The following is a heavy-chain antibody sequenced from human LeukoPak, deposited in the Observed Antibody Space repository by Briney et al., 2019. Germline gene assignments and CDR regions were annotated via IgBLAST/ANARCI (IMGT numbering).Heavy chain of an antibody. D-gene: IGHD3-10*01. CDR1: GGXISSYY. CDR3: ARGNYGSGPYWYFDL. Sequence: SETLSLTCTVSGGXISSYYCTWIRQPPGKGLEWIGFIFYSGNSYYNPSLKSRATLSVDTSKNQFSLILNSVTAADTAVYYCARGNYGSGPYWYFDLWGRGALVAVSS. CDR2: IFYSGNS. V-gene: IGHV4-59*01. J-gene: IGHJ2*01.